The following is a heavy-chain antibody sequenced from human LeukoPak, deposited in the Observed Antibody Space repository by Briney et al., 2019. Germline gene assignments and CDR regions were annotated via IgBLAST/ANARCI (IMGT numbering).Heavy chain of an antibody. D-gene: IGHD1-7*01. CDR2: ISAYNGNT. CDR1: GYTFTGYY. CDR3: ARDSLGTRSPVDY. V-gene: IGHV1-18*04. J-gene: IGHJ4*02. Sequence: GASVKVSCKASGYTFTGYYMHWVRPAPGQGLEWMGWISAYNGNTNYAQKLQGRVTMTTDTSTSTAYMELRSLRSDDTAVYYCARDSLGTRSPVDYWGQGTLVTVSS.